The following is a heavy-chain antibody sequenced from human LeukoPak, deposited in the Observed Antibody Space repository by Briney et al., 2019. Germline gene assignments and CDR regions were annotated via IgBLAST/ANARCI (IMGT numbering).Heavy chain of an antibody. Sequence: PSETLSLTCTVSGGSISSYYWSWIRQPPGKGLEWIGYIYYSGSTNYNPPLKSRVTTSVDTSKNQFSLKLSSVTAADTAVYYCARDLPGLPFDYWGQGTLVTVSS. CDR3: ARDLPGLPFDY. V-gene: IGHV4-59*12. CDR2: IYYSGST. J-gene: IGHJ4*02. CDR1: GGSISSYY. D-gene: IGHD3-10*01.